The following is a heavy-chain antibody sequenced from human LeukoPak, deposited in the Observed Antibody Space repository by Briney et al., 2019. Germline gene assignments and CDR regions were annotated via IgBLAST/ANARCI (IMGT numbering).Heavy chain of an antibody. J-gene: IGHJ4*02. CDR3: AKLPLELLFFDY. V-gene: IGHV3-23*01. Sequence: GGSLRLSCAASGFPFSSYAMSWVRQAPGKGLEWVSAISGSGGSTYYADSVKGRFTISRDNSKNTLYLQMNSLRAEDTAVYYCAKLPLELLFFDYWGQGTLVTVSS. CDR1: GFPFSSYA. D-gene: IGHD1-7*01. CDR2: ISGSGGST.